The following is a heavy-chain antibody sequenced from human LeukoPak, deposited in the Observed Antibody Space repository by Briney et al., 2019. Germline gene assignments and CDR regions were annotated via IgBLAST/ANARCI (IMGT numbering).Heavy chain of an antibody. J-gene: IGHJ4*02. D-gene: IGHD2-2*01. CDR3: ARGERDLGYCSSTSCSHFDC. V-gene: IGHV3-30-3*01. Sequence: GRSLRLSCAASGFTFSSYAMHWVRQAPGKGLEWVAVISYDGSNKYYADSVKGRFTISRDNSKNTLYLQMNSLRAEDTAVYYCARGERDLGYCSSTSCSHFDCWGQGTLVTVSS. CDR2: ISYDGSNK. CDR1: GFTFSSYA.